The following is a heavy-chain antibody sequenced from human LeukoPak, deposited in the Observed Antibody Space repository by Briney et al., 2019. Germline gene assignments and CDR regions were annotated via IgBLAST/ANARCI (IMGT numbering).Heavy chain of an antibody. J-gene: IGHJ4*02. CDR3: ARSLKGIPVAGPFDS. D-gene: IGHD6-19*01. CDR1: GFTVSSNY. V-gene: IGHV3-53*01. CDR2: IYSDSST. Sequence: GGSLRLFCAASGFTVSSNYMNWVRQAPGKGLEWVSVIYSDSSTYFADSVKGRFTISRDNSKNTLYPQMDSLRAEDTAVYYCARSLKGIPVAGPFDSWGQGTLVTASS.